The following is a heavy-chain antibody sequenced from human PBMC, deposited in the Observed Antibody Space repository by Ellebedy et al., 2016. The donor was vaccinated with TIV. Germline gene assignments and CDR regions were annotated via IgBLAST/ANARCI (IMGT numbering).Heavy chain of an antibody. CDR2: IYKDGGT. J-gene: IGHJ4*02. CDR1: GFTFDDHG. CDR3: AKDPALVYDTSYYYLDF. Sequence: GESLKISCAASGFTFDDHGMSWVRQAPGKGLEWVSIIYKDGGTNYTDSVLGRFTISRDNSENTLYLQMDSLRAEDTAVYYCAKDPALVYDTSYYYLDFWGQGTLVTVSS. V-gene: IGHV3-66*01. D-gene: IGHD3-22*01.